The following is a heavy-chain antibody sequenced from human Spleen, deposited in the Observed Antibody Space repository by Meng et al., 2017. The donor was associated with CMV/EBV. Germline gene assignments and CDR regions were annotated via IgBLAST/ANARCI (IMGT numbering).Heavy chain of an antibody. V-gene: IGHV1-2*02. D-gene: IGHD3-3*01. CDR1: GYSFTRYH. CDR2: INPNNGGT. CDR3: ARARALEYLEAPPDAFDI. J-gene: IGHJ3*02. Sequence: ASVKVSCKASGYSFTRYHMHWVRQAPGQGLEWMGWINPNNGGTNYAQKFQGRVTMTRDTSISTAYMELSRLRSDDSAVYYCARARALEYLEAPPDAFDIWGQGTMVTVSS.